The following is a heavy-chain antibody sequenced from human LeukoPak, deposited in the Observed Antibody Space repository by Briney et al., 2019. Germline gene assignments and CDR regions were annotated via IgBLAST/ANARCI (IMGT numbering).Heavy chain of an antibody. CDR1: GYTFTSYA. CDR2: INAGNGNT. CDR3: ASGGLKDFDWLLYGNFDY. Sequence: GASVKVSCKASGYTFTSYAMHWVRRAPGQRLEWMGWINAGNGNTKYSQKFQGRVTITRDTSASTAYMELSSLRSEDTAVYYCASGGLKDFDWLLYGNFDYWGQGTLVTVSS. J-gene: IGHJ4*02. V-gene: IGHV1-3*01. D-gene: IGHD3-9*01.